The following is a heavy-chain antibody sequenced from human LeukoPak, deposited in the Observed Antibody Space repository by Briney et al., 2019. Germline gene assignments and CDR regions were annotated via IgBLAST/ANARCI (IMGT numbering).Heavy chain of an antibody. D-gene: IGHD3-10*01. CDR1: GGTFSSYA. Sequence: SVKVSCKASGGTFSSYAIIWVRQAPGQGLEWMGRIIPILGIANYAQKFQGRVTITADKSTSTAYMELSSLRSEDTAVYYCARERITMVRGVIYSFDYWGQGTLVTVSS. V-gene: IGHV1-69*04. CDR2: IIPILGIA. CDR3: ARERITMVRGVIYSFDY. J-gene: IGHJ4*02.